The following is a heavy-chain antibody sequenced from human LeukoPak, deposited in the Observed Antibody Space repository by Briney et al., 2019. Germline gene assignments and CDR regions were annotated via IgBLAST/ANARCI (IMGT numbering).Heavy chain of an antibody. Sequence: ASVKVSCKASGYTFTGYYFHWVRQAPGQGLEWMGRINHNSGGTNYAQKFQGRVTMTRDTSISTAYMELSRLRSDDTAVYYCARVGYGDYVIDYWGQGTLVTVSS. CDR3: ARVGYGDYVIDY. D-gene: IGHD4-17*01. V-gene: IGHV1-2*06. J-gene: IGHJ4*02. CDR2: INHNSGGT. CDR1: GYTFTGYY.